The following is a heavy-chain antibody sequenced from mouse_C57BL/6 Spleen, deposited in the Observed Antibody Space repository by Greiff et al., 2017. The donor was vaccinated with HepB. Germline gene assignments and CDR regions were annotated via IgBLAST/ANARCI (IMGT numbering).Heavy chain of an antibody. V-gene: IGHV3-6*01. J-gene: IGHJ3*01. CDR3: AREGSNSWFAY. CDR1: GYSITSGYY. Sequence: EVKLQQSGPGLVKPSQSLSLTCSVTGYSITSGYYWNWIRQFPGNKLEWMGYISYDGSNNYNPSLKNRISITRDTSKNQFFLKLNSVTTEDTATYYCAREGSNSWFAYWGQGTLVTVSA. D-gene: IGHD2-5*01. CDR2: ISYDGSN.